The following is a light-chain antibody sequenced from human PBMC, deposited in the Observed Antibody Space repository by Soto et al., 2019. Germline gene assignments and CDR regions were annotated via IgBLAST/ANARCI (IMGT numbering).Light chain of an antibody. Sequence: QSALTQPASVSGSPGQSITISCNGTSSDVGGYNYVSWYQQHPGKAPKLMIYEVSNRPSGVSNRFSGSKSGNTASLTISGLQAEDEADYYCSSYTSSSTLEFGGGTKLTVL. CDR3: SSYTSSSTLE. CDR2: EVS. CDR1: SSDVGGYNY. J-gene: IGLJ3*02. V-gene: IGLV2-14*01.